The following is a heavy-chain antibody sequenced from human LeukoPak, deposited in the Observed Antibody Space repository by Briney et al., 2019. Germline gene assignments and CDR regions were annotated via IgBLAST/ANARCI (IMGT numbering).Heavy chain of an antibody. Sequence: GGSLRLSCAASGFTFSNYALSWVRQAPGKGLEWVSDISGSGGSTYYADSVKGRFTISRDNSKNTMYLQMNSLRAEDTAIYYCARGATTTRFGRFDPWGQGTLVTVSS. CDR2: ISGSGGST. D-gene: IGHD4-17*01. V-gene: IGHV3-23*01. CDR3: ARGATTTRFGRFDP. J-gene: IGHJ5*02. CDR1: GFTFSNYA.